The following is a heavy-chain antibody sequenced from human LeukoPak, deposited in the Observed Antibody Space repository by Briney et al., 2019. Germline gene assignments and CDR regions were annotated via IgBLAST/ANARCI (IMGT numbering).Heavy chain of an antibody. CDR2: ISSSGSTI. V-gene: IGHV3-48*04. CDR1: GFTFNTYG. D-gene: IGHD3-10*01. J-gene: IGHJ4*02. CDR3: ARASVLLWFGELFSY. Sequence: RSGGSLRLSCAASGFTFNTYGMSWVRQAPGKGLEWVSYISSSGSTIYYADSVKGRFTISRDNAKNSLYLQMNSLRAEDTAVYYCARASVLLWFGELFSYWGQGTLVTVSS.